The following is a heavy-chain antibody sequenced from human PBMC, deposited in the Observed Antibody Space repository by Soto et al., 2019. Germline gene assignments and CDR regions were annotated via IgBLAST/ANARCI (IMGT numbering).Heavy chain of an antibody. CDR1: GFTFRSYD. CDR3: ARYRNTDGLDV. V-gene: IGHV3-30*03. CDR2: TSSDGSTN. D-gene: IGHD4-4*01. Sequence: QVQLVESGGGVVQPGTSLRLSCVASGFTFRSYDIHWVRQAPGKGLEWVALTSSDGSTNFSDDAVSGRFTTFGDNTSTTVVQLIDRRRVEEAVLYCGARYRNTDGLDVWGQGTMVFVSS. J-gene: IGHJ6*02.